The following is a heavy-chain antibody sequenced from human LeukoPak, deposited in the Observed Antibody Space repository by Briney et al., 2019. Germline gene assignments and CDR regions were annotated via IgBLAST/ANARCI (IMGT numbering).Heavy chain of an antibody. J-gene: IGHJ5*02. V-gene: IGHV3-11*01. D-gene: IGHD1-1*01. CDR2: SSNSGITA. CDR3: ARDRVSLATTSLDT. Sequence: GGSLRLSCAASGFIFSDYHMSWIRQAPGKGLEWISYSSNSGITAYYADSVKGRFTISRDNAKHSLYLQMNNLRADDTAVYYCARDRVSLATTSLDTWGQGTLVTVSS. CDR1: GFIFSDYH.